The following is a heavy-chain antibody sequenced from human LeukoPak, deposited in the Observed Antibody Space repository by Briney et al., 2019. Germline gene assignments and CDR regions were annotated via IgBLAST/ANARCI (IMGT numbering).Heavy chain of an antibody. Sequence: PSETLSLTCAVYGGSFSGYYWSWIRQPPGKGLEWIGRIYTSGSTNYNPSLKSRVTISVDTSKNQFSLKLSSVTAADTAVYYCARVTTYYDSSGYYYVFDYWGQGTLVTVSS. J-gene: IGHJ4*02. CDR2: IYTSGST. D-gene: IGHD3-22*01. CDR1: GGSFSGYY. CDR3: ARVTTYYDSSGYYYVFDY. V-gene: IGHV4-59*10.